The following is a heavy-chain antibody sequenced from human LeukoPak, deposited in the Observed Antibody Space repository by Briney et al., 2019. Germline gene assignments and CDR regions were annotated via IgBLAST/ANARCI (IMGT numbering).Heavy chain of an antibody. J-gene: IGHJ3*02. Sequence: SETLSLTCTVSAYSISSGYYWGWIRQPPGKGLEWIGSIYHSGSTYYNPSLKSRVTISVDTSKNQFSLKLSSVTAADTAVYYCAMNYGGNPGGIDAFDIWGQGTMVTVSS. CDR1: AYSISSGYY. V-gene: IGHV4-38-2*02. D-gene: IGHD4-23*01. CDR2: IYHSGST. CDR3: AMNYGGNPGGIDAFDI.